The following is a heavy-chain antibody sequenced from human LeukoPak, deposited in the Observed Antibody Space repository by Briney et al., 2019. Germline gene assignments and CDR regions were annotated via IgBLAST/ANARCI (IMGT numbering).Heavy chain of an antibody. CDR3: AKGSSFRPDYMDV. CDR1: GFTFSSYA. CDR2: ISGSGGST. D-gene: IGHD6-6*01. V-gene: IGHV3-23*01. Sequence: TGGSLRLSCAASGFTFSSYAMSWVRQAPGKGLEWVSAISGSGGSTYYADSVKGRFTISRDNSKNTLYLQMNSLRAEDTAVYYCAKGSSFRPDYMDVWGKGTTVTVSS. J-gene: IGHJ6*03.